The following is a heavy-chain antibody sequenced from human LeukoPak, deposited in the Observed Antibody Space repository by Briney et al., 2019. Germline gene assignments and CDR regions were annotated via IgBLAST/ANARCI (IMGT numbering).Heavy chain of an antibody. D-gene: IGHD2/OR15-2a*01. CDR2: ISSSSSYI. CDR1: GFTFSSYS. V-gene: IGHV3-21*04. Sequence: GGSLRLSWGASGFTFSSYSMNWVRQAPGKGLEWVSSISSSSSYIYYADSVKGRFTISRDNAKNSLYLQMDSLRAEDTALYFCANIHVSAGWGQGTQVIVSS. J-gene: IGHJ4*01. CDR3: ANIHVSAG.